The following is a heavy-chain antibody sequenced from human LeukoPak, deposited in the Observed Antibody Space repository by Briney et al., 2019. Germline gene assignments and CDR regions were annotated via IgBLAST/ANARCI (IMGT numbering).Heavy chain of an antibody. Sequence: PSETLSLACTVSGGSISSSSYYWGWIRQPPGKGLEWIGSIYYSGSTYYNPSLKSRVTISVDTPKNQFSLRLSSVTAADTAVYFCASGYSSGYYLDYWGQGTLVTVSS. CDR3: ASGYSSGYYLDY. CDR2: IYYSGST. V-gene: IGHV4-39*01. CDR1: GGSISSSSYY. D-gene: IGHD6-19*01. J-gene: IGHJ4*02.